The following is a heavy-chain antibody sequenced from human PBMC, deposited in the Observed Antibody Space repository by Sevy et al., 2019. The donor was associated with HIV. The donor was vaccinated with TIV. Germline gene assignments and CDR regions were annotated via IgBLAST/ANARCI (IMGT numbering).Heavy chain of an antibody. Sequence: GGSLRLSCAASGFTFSSYAMSWVRQAPGKGLEWVSAMRGSGGSTYYADSVKGRFTISRDNSKNTLYLQMNSLRAEDTAVYYCAKPAFGYQLLFDYWGQGTLVTVSS. CDR3: AKPAFGYQLLFDY. D-gene: IGHD2-2*01. CDR1: GFTFSSYA. J-gene: IGHJ4*02. CDR2: MRGSGGST. V-gene: IGHV3-23*01.